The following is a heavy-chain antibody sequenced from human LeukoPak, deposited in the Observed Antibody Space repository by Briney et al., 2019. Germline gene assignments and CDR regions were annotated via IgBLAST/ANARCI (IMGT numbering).Heavy chain of an antibody. D-gene: IGHD1-14*01. CDR3: ARVTSRNDFDY. Sequence: PSQTLSLTCAVSGGSISSGGYSWSWIRQPPGKGLEWIGYISHSGSTYYNPSLKSRVTISVDRSKSQFSLRLSSVTAADTAVYYCARVTSRNDFDYWGQGTLVTVSS. V-gene: IGHV4-30-2*01. CDR1: GGSISSGGYS. J-gene: IGHJ4*02. CDR2: ISHSGST.